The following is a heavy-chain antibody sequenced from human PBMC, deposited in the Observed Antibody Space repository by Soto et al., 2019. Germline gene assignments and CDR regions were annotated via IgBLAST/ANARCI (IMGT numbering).Heavy chain of an antibody. Sequence: QLQLQESGSGLVKPSQTLSLTCAVSGGSISSGGYSWSWIRQPPGKGLVWIGYIYHSGSSYYNPSLKSRVTISVDRSKNQFSLKLSSVTAADTAVYYCARVNCISTSCYRAYYYGMDVWGQGTTVTVSS. CDR1: GGSISSGGYS. D-gene: IGHD2-2*01. V-gene: IGHV4-30-2*01. CDR2: IYHSGSS. J-gene: IGHJ6*02. CDR3: ARVNCISTSCYRAYYYGMDV.